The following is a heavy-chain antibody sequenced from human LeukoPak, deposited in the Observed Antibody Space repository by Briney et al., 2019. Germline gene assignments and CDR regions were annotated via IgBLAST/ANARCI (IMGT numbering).Heavy chain of an antibody. D-gene: IGHD2-15*01. CDR3: AKNLYCGGGSCYPSAVGMDV. J-gene: IGHJ6*02. V-gene: IGHV3-23*01. Sequence: QSGGSLRLSCAGAGFTFSSYAMSWVRQAPGKGLEWVSSISGSGNRTYYADSVKGRFTISRDNSKNTLFLQMNSLRAEDTAVYYCAKNLYCGGGSCYPSAVGMDVWGQGTTVTVSS. CDR1: GFTFSSYA. CDR2: ISGSGNRT.